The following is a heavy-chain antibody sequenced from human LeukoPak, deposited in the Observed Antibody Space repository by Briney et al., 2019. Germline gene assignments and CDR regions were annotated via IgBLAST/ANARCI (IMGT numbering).Heavy chain of an antibody. V-gene: IGHV4-39*01. J-gene: IGHJ4*02. CDR3: ARRDGGSYYWFDY. CDR1: GGSISSSSYY. D-gene: IGHD1-26*01. CDR2: IYYSGST. Sequence: ETLSLTCTVSGGSISSSSYYWGWIRQPPGKGLEWIGSIYYSGSTYYNPSLKSRVTISVDTPKNQFSLKLSSVTAADTAVYYCARRDGGSYYWFDYWGQGTLVTVSS.